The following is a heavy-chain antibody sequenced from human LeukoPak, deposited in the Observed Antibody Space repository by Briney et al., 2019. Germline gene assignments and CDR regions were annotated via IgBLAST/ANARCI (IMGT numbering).Heavy chain of an antibody. D-gene: IGHD2-15*01. V-gene: IGHV4-59*08. CDR2: IYYSGST. J-gene: IGHJ4*02. Sequence: SETLSLTCTVSGGSISSYYWSWIRQPPGKGLEWIRYIYYSGSTNYNPSLKSRVTISVDTSKNQFSLKLSSVTAADTAVYYCARYCSGGSCYPDFDYFDYWGQGTLVTVSS. CDR3: ARYCSGGSCYPDFDYFDY. CDR1: GGSISSYY.